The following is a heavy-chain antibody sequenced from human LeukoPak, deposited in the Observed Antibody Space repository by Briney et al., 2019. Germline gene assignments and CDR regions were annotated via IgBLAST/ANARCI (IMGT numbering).Heavy chain of an antibody. Sequence: ASVKVSCKASGYTFTSYYMHWVRQAPGQGLEWMGIINPSGGSTSYAQKFQGRVTMTRDTSTSTVYMELSSLRSEDAAVYYCAREKIIVGATFVLDYWGQGTRVSVSS. V-gene: IGHV1-46*03. CDR3: AREKIIVGATFVLDY. CDR2: INPSGGST. J-gene: IGHJ4*02. D-gene: IGHD1-26*01. CDR1: GYTFTSYY.